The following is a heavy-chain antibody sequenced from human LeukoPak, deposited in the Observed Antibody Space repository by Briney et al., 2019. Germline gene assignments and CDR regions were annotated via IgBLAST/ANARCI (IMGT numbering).Heavy chain of an antibody. CDR2: IRYDGSNK. CDR1: GFTFSSYG. D-gene: IGHD3-10*01. V-gene: IGHV3-30*02. J-gene: IGHJ5*02. Sequence: GGSLRLSCAASGFTFSSYGMHWVRQAPGKGLEWVAFIRYDGSNKYYADSVKGRFTISRDNSKNTLYLQMNSLRAEDTAVYYCASLYGSGPNWFDPWGQGTLVTVSS. CDR3: ASLYGSGPNWFDP.